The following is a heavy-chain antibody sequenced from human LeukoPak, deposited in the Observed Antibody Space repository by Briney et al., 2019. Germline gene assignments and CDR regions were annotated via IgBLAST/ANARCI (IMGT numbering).Heavy chain of an antibody. CDR1: GFTFSSYS. CDR2: IRQDGDTK. J-gene: IGHJ4*02. D-gene: IGHD6-13*01. V-gene: IGHV3-7*03. CDR3: ARPLPYGTTWYGRSDF. Sequence: GGSLRLSCAASGFTFSSYSMNWVRQAPGKGLEWVANIRQDGDTKYYVDSVKGRFTISRDNAMNSLYLQMNSLRAEDTAIYYCARPLPYGTTWYGRSDFWGQGTLVTVSS.